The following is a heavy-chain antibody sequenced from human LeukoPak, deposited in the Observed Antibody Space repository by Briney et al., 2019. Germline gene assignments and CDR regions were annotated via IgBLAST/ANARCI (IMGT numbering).Heavy chain of an antibody. CDR3: ARGDDYDDYVGY. J-gene: IGHJ4*02. Sequence: PSETLSLTCTVSGGSISSGDYYWSWIRQPPGKGLEWIGYIYYSGSTYYNPSLKSRVTISVDTSKNQFSLKLSSVTAADTAVYYCARGDDYDDYVGYWGQGTLVTVSS. CDR1: GGSISSGDYY. CDR2: IYYSGST. V-gene: IGHV4-30-4*01. D-gene: IGHD4-17*01.